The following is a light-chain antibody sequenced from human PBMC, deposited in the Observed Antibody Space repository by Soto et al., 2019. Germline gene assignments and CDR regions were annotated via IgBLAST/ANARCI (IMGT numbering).Light chain of an antibody. CDR3: QQYESYMT. CDR2: DAS. Sequence: DIQMTQSPSTLSASIGDRVTITCRASLTISNWLVWYQQKPGKAPELLIYDASTLESGVPSRFSGSGSGTEFTLTVSSLQPDDSATYYCQQYESYMTFGQGTKVEIK. V-gene: IGKV1-5*01. J-gene: IGKJ1*01. CDR1: LTISNW.